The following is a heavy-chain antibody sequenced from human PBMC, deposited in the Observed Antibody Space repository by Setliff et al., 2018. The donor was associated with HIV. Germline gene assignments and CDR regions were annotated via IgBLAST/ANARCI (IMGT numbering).Heavy chain of an antibody. V-gene: IGHV4-4*02. Sequence: SETLSLTCAVSGGSITSTNWWSWVRQPPGTGLEWIGEIYHSGSTNYNPSLKSRVTISVDTSKNQFSLKLTSVTAADTAVYYCARDGFYYDTSGYPGTRWFDPWGQGTLVTVS. D-gene: IGHD3-22*01. CDR1: GGSITSTNW. J-gene: IGHJ5*02. CDR3: ARDGFYYDTSGYPGTRWFDP. CDR2: IYHSGST.